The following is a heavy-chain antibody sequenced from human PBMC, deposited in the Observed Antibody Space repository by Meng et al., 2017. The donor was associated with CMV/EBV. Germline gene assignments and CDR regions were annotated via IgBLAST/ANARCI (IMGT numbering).Heavy chain of an antibody. D-gene: IGHD6-13*01. CDR2: INPNSGGT. Sequence: ASVKVSCKASGYTFTGYYMHWVRQAPGQGLEWMGWINPNSGGTNYAQKCQGRVTMTRDTSISTAYMELSRLRSDDTAVYYCARDIRSRIAAAGTPPGYWGQGTLVTVSS. CDR3: ARDIRSRIAAAGTPPGY. CDR1: GYTFTGYY. V-gene: IGHV1-2*02. J-gene: IGHJ4*02.